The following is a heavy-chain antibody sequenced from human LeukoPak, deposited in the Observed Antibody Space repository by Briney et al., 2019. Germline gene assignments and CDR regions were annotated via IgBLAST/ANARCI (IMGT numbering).Heavy chain of an antibody. CDR2: IYSGGAT. Sequence: GGSLRLSCAVSGFSGSDYFLSWVRQAPGKGLEWVSSIYSGGATYYADSVKGRFAISRDRSRSTLYLQMNRLRAEDTAVYNCSGCTWNYYGIDVWGQGTAVTVSS. D-gene: IGHD1-1*01. J-gene: IGHJ6*02. CDR1: GFSGSDYF. CDR3: SGCTWNYYGIDV. V-gene: IGHV3-66*01.